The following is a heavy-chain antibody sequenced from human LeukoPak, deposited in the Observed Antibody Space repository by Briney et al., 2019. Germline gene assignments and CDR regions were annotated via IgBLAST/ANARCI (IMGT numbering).Heavy chain of an antibody. CDR2: IYTSGST. Sequence: SETLSLTCTVSGGSISSYYWSWIRQPAGKGLEWIGRIYTSGSTNYNPSLKSRVTMSVDTSKNQFSLKLSSVTAADTAVYYCARSPPPCSGGSCYSPITNWFDPWGQGTLVTVSS. D-gene: IGHD2-15*01. CDR3: ARSPPPCSGGSCYSPITNWFDP. J-gene: IGHJ5*02. V-gene: IGHV4-4*07. CDR1: GGSISSYY.